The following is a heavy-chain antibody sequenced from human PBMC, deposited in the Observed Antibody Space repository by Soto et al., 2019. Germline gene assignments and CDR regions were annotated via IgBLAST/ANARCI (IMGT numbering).Heavy chain of an antibody. D-gene: IGHD5-12*01. J-gene: IGHJ4*02. V-gene: IGHV1-3*01. CDR2: INAGNGNT. CDR3: AGSGYDLTAMVR. Sequence: ASVKVSCKASGYTFTSYAMQWVRQAPGQRLEWMGWINAGNGNTKYSQKFQGRVTITRDTSASTAYMELSSLRSEDTAVYYCAGSGYDLTAMVRWGQGTLVTVSS. CDR1: GYTFTSYA.